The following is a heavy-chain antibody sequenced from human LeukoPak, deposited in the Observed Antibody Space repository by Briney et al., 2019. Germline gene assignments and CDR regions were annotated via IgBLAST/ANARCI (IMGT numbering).Heavy chain of an antibody. CDR2: IIPIFGTA. D-gene: IGHD3-22*01. Sequence: ASVKVSCKASGYTFTSYAISWVRQAPGQGLEWMGGIIPIFGTANYAQKFQGRVTITADESTSTAYMELSSLRSEDTAVYYCARGGITMIVVARDWFDPWGQGTLVTVSS. J-gene: IGHJ5*02. V-gene: IGHV1-69*13. CDR1: GYTFTSYA. CDR3: ARGGITMIVVARDWFDP.